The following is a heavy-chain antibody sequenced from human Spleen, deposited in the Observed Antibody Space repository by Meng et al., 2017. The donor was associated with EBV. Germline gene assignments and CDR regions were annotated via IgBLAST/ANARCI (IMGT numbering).Heavy chain of an antibody. CDR2: INQSGAT. V-gene: IGHV4-34*01. J-gene: IGHJ4*02. CDR1: GGSFRVYY. D-gene: IGHD1-26*01. CDR3: ARGALGRYYNY. Sequence: VRLTAWCYALLEPSATLSLTGAVRGGSFRVYYWTWVRQPPGQGLEWIGDINQSGATNYSPSLRSRVTISGDSSKNHFSLKVASVTAADTAIYYCARGALGRYYNYWARGTLVTVSS.